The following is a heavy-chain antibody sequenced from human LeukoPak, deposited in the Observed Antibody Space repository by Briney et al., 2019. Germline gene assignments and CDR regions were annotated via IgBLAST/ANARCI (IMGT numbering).Heavy chain of an antibody. V-gene: IGHV1-2*02. D-gene: IGHD6-13*01. J-gene: IGHJ4*02. CDR2: INPNSGGT. CDR1: GYTFTVYY. CDR3: ARENSSSWHFDY. Sequence: ASVTVSFRASGYTFTVYYMHWVRQAPGQGLEWMGWINPNSGGTNYAQKFQGRVTMTRDTSISTAYMELSRLRSDDTAVYYCARENSSSWHFDYWGQGTLVTVSS.